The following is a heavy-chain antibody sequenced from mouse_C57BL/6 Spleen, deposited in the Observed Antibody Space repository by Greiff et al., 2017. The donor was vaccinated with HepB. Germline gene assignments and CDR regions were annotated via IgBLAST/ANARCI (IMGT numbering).Heavy chain of an antibody. CDR3: ARSVYGSSFAMDY. V-gene: IGHV1-52*01. CDR1: GYTFTSYW. Sequence: QVQLQQPGAELVRPGSSVKLSCKASGYTFTSYWMHWVKQRPIQGLEWIGNIDPSDSETHYNQKFKDKATLTVDNSSSTAYMQLSSLTSEDSAVYYCARSVYGSSFAMDYWGQGTSVTVSS. D-gene: IGHD1-1*01. J-gene: IGHJ4*01. CDR2: IDPSDSET.